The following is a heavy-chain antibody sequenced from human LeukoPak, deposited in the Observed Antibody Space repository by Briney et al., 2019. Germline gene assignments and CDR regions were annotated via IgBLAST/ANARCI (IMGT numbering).Heavy chain of an antibody. D-gene: IGHD3-3*01. V-gene: IGHV3-30*02. Sequence: GGSLRLSCAASGFTFSSYGMHWVRQAPGKGLEWVAFIRYDGGNKYYADSVKGRFTISRDNSKNTLYLQMNSLRAEDTAVHYCAKSGGLEWLTGEVEYYYYYMDVWGKGTTVTVSS. CDR3: AKSGGLEWLTGEVEYYYYYMDV. CDR2: IRYDGGNK. CDR1: GFTFSSYG. J-gene: IGHJ6*03.